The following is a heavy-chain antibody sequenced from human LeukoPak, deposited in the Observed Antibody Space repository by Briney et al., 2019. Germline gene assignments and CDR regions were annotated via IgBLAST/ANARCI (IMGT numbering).Heavy chain of an antibody. Sequence: PGRSLRLSCAASGFTFSSYGMHWVRQAPGKGLEGVAVIWYDGSNKYYADSVKGRFTISRANSKNTLYLQMNSLRAEDTAVYYCARDRVGYCSSTSCYARLGWFDPWGQGTLVTVSS. CDR3: ARDRVGYCSSTSCYARLGWFDP. CDR1: GFTFSSYG. J-gene: IGHJ5*02. V-gene: IGHV3-33*01. D-gene: IGHD2-2*01. CDR2: IWYDGSNK.